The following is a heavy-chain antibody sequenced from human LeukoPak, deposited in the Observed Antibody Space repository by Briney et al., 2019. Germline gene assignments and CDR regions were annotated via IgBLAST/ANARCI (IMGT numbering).Heavy chain of an antibody. V-gene: IGHV4-39*01. D-gene: IGHD6-19*01. CDR2: IYYGGST. Sequence: SETLSLTCTVSGGSISSSSYYWGWIRQPPGKGLEWIGSIYYGGSTYYNPSLKSRVTISVDTSKNQFSLKLSSVTAADTAVYYCARHGYRIAVAGTHFDYWGQGTLVTVSS. CDR3: ARHGYRIAVAGTHFDY. J-gene: IGHJ4*02. CDR1: GGSISSSSYY.